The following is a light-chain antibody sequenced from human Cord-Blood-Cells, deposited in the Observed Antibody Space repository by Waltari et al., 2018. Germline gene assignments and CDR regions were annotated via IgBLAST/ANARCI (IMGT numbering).Light chain of an antibody. CDR2: DVS. Sequence: QSALTQPASVSGSPGQSITISCTGTSSDVGGYNYVSWYQQHPGKAPKLMISDVSKRPSGVSNPFSGSKSGNTASLTISGLQAEDEADYYCSSYTSSSTWVFGGGTTLTVL. V-gene: IGLV2-14*01. J-gene: IGLJ3*02. CDR1: SSDVGGYNY. CDR3: SSYTSSSTWV.